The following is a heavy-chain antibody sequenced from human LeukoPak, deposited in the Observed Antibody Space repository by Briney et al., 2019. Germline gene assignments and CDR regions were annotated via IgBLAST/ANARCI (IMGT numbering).Heavy chain of an antibody. CDR2: IYPGDSDT. V-gene: IGHV5-51*01. CDR1: GSIFTSYW. J-gene: IGHJ6*02. Sequence: KGGASLQISCKGSGSIFTSYWIGWVRPLPGKGLEWMGIIYPGDSDTRYSPSFQGQVTISADKSISTAYLQWSSLKASDTAMYYCARHLIRGYYYGMDVWGQGTTVTVSS. CDR3: ARHLIRGYYYGMDV.